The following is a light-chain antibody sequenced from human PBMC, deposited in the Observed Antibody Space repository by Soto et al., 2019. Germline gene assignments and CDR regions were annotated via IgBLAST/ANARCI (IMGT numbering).Light chain of an antibody. CDR2: DVS. Sequence: QSDVPRVATVCGSPGQSITLSYTGTSSDVGGYNYVSWHQQNPGKAPKLMIYDVSNRPSGVANRFSGSKSGNTASLTISGLKAEDEADYYCSLYTSSSTYVFGTGTKVAVL. V-gene: IGLV2-14*01. J-gene: IGLJ1*01. CDR1: SSDVGGYNY. CDR3: SLYTSSSTYV.